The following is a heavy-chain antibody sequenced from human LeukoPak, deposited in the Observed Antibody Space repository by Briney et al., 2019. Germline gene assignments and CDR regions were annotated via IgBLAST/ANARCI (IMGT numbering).Heavy chain of an antibody. Sequence: PSETLSLTCTVSGYSISSGYYWGWIRQPPGKGLEWIGSIYHSGSTYYNPSLKSRVTISVDTSKNHFSLKLSSVTAADTAVYYCARDLFTRVDYWGQGTLVTVSS. J-gene: IGHJ4*02. CDR2: IYHSGST. CDR3: ARDLFTRVDY. CDR1: GYSISSGYY. V-gene: IGHV4-38-2*02.